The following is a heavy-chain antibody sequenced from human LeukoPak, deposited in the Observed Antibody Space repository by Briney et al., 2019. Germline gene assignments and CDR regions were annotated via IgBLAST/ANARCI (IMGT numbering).Heavy chain of an antibody. CDR2: VSYSGTT. CDR3: ARDTRERLGELSSPLKQRKAAFFDY. CDR1: GVSVDSRNHY. V-gene: IGHV4-39*07. Sequence: SETLSLTCNVSGVSVDSRNHYWAWIRQSPGKGLEWIGSVSYSGTTHSNPSLKSRVTISVDTSKNQFSLKLSSVTAADTAVYYCARDTRERLGELSSPLKQRKAAFFDYWGQGTLVTVSS. D-gene: IGHD3-16*02. J-gene: IGHJ4*02.